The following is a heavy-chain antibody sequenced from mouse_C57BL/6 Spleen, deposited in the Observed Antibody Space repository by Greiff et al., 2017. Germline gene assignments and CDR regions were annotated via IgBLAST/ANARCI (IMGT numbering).Heavy chain of an antibody. CDR3: ARGYYGSSYSFAY. J-gene: IGHJ3*01. CDR2: IYPGDGDT. V-gene: IGHV1-80*01. Sequence: VKLQQSGAELVKPGASVKISCKASGYAFSSYWMNWVKQRPGKGLEWIGQIYPGDGDTNYNGKFKGKATLTADKSSSTAYMQLSSLTSEDSAVYFCARGYYGSSYSFAYWGQGTLVTVSA. D-gene: IGHD1-1*01. CDR1: GYAFSSYW.